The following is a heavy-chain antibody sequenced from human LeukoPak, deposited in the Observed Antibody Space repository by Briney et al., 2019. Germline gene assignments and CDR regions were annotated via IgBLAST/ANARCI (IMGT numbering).Heavy chain of an antibody. CDR1: GGSISSGDYY. Sequence: SETLSLTCTVSGGSISSGDYYWGWIRQPPGKGLEWLGYIYYSGSTYYNPSLKSRVTISVDTSKDQFSLKLSSVTAADTAVYYCASPDILTGRDAFDIWGQGTMVTVSS. D-gene: IGHD3-9*01. CDR2: IYYSGST. CDR3: ASPDILTGRDAFDI. J-gene: IGHJ3*02. V-gene: IGHV4-30-4*01.